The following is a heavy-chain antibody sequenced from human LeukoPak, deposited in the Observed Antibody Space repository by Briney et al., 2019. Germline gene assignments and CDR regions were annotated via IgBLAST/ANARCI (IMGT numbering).Heavy chain of an antibody. J-gene: IGHJ4*02. CDR1: GGTFSSYA. V-gene: IGHV1-69*04. CDR2: IIPILGIA. Sequence: GASVKVSCKASGGTFSSYAISWVRQAPGQGLEWMGRIIPILGIANYEQKFQGRVTITADKSTSTAYMELSSLRCEDTAVYYRAQNGGGNSGYWGQGTLVTVSS. CDR3: AQNGGGNSGY. D-gene: IGHD4-23*01.